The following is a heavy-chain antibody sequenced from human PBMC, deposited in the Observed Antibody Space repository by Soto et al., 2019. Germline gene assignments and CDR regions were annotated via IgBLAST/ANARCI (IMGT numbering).Heavy chain of an antibody. D-gene: IGHD1-20*01. CDR2: LSGSGDNT. V-gene: IGHV3-23*01. J-gene: IGHJ2*01. Sequence: GKGLEWVSALSGSGDNTYYADSVRGRFTISRDNSKNTLYLQMNSLRAEDTVFFFQAEDGIRDTVPVSAFLLNRSSDL. CDR3: AEDGIRDTVPVSAFLLNRSSDL.